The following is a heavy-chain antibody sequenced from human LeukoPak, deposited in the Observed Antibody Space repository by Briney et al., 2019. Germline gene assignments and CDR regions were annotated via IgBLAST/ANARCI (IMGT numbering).Heavy chain of an antibody. D-gene: IGHD3-22*01. CDR3: ARDDNYYDSSGYLDY. J-gene: IGHJ4*02. CDR1: GGSFSGYY. V-gene: IGHV4-34*01. Sequence: SETLSLTCAVYGGSFSGYYWSWIRQSPGKGLEWIGEINHSGSTNYNPSLKSRVTISVDTSKNQFSLKLSSVTAADTAVYYCARDDNYYDSSGYLDYWGQGTLVTVSS. CDR2: INHSGST.